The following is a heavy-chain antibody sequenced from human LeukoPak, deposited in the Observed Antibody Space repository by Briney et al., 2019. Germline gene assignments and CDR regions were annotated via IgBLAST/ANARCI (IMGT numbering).Heavy chain of an antibody. V-gene: IGHV4-39*01. Sequence: SETLSLTCTVSGDSVGSSDYYWGWIRQPPGKGLDWIASIFHSGSTYYNPSLKSRVTISVDTSKDQFSLKLSSVTAIDTAVYYCARQKVVRGIIGNPIDYWGQGTLVTVSS. CDR2: IFHSGST. CDR1: GDSVGSSDYY. J-gene: IGHJ4*02. D-gene: IGHD3-10*01. CDR3: ARQKVVRGIIGNPIDY.